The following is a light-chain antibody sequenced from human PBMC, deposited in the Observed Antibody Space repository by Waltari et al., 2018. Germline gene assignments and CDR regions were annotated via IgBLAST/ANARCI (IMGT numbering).Light chain of an antibody. V-gene: IGKV3-20*01. J-gene: IGKJ1*01. CDR3: QHYLRLPVT. Sequence: DIVLTQSPGTLSLSLGERATVSCRASQSVSRALAWYQQKPGQTPRLLIYCASTRATGIPDRFSGSGSRTDFSLTITRLEPDYFAVYYCQHYLRLPVTFGQGTTVEI. CDR2: CAS. CDR1: QSVSRA.